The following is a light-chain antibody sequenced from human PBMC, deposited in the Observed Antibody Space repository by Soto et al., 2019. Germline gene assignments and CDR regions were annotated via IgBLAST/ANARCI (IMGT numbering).Light chain of an antibody. CDR1: SSDVGGYNY. V-gene: IGLV2-14*03. CDR2: GVS. CDR3: SSYTSSSTVV. Sequence: QSVLTQPASVSGSPGQSITISCIGTSSDVGGYNYVSWYQQHPGKAPKLMIYGVSNRPSGVSNRFSDSKSGNTASLTISGLQAEDEADYYCSSYTSSSTVVFGGGTKLTVL. J-gene: IGLJ2*01.